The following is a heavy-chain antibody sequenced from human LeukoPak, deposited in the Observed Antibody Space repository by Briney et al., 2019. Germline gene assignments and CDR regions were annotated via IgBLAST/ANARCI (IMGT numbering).Heavy chain of an antibody. J-gene: IGHJ6*03. V-gene: IGHV4-61*02. D-gene: IGHD7-27*01. CDR3: ARGELGIVWDKYYYMDV. CDR2: IYTSGST. CDR1: GGSISSSSYY. Sequence: SETLSLTCTVSGGSISSSSYYWNWIRQPAGKGLEWIGRIYTSGSTNYNPSLKSRVTISVDTSKNQFSLKLSSVTAADTAVYYCARGELGIVWDKYYYMDVWGKGTTVTVSS.